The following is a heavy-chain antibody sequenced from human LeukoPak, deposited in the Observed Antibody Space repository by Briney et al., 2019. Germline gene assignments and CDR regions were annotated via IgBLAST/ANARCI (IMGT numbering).Heavy chain of an antibody. CDR1: GDSISGYY. CDR3: ARLRGNYFPDY. V-gene: IGHV4-59*01. Sequence: NPSETLSLTCTVSGDSISGYYWTWIRQPPGKGLEWIGYIYYIGSTNYNPSLKSRLTISVDTSKNQFSLKLSSVTAADKAVYYCARLRGNYFPDYWGQGALVTVSS. D-gene: IGHD4-11*01. CDR2: IYYIGST. J-gene: IGHJ4*02.